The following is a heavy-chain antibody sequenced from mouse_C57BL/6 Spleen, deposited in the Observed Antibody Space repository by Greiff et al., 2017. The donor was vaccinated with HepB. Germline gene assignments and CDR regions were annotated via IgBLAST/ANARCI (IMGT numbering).Heavy chain of an antibody. CDR3: TTPTVVAHYFDY. CDR2: IDPEDGDT. Sequence: DVQLQESGAELVRPGASVKLSCTASGFNIKDYYMHWVKQRPEQGLEWIGRIDPEDGDTEYAPKFQGKATMTADTSSNTAYLQLSSLTSEDTAVYYCTTPTVVAHYFDYWGQGTTLTVSS. CDR1: GFNIKDYY. D-gene: IGHD1-1*01. V-gene: IGHV14-1*01. J-gene: IGHJ2*01.